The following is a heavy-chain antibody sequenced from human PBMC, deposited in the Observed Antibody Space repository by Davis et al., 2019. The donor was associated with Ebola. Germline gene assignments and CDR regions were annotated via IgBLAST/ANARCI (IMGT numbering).Heavy chain of an antibody. D-gene: IGHD2-15*01. V-gene: IGHV1-69*06. CDR3: ARGHCSGGSCSYYFDY. CDR1: GGTFSSYA. J-gene: IGHJ4*02. Sequence: SVKVSCKASGGTFSSYAISWVRQAPGQGLEWMGGIIPIFGTANYAQKFQGRVTITADKSTSTAYMELSSLRSEDTAVYYCARGHCSGGSCSYYFDYWGQGTLVTVSS. CDR2: IIPIFGTA.